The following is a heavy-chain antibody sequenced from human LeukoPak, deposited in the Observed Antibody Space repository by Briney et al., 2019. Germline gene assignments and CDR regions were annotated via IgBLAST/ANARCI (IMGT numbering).Heavy chain of an antibody. Sequence: SGTLSLTCAVYGGSFSGYYWSWIRPPPGKGLEWIGEINHSGSTNYNPSLKSRVTISVDTSKNQFSLKLSSVTAADTAVYYCARSTYCSSTSCYSGRGKKSHNWFDPWGQGTLVTVSS. CDR2: INHSGST. D-gene: IGHD2-2*01. V-gene: IGHV4-34*01. CDR3: ARSTYCSSTSCYSGRGKKSHNWFDP. CDR1: GGSFSGYY. J-gene: IGHJ5*02.